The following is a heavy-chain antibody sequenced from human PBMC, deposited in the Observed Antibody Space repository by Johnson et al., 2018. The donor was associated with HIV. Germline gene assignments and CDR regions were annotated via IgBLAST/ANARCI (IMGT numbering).Heavy chain of an antibody. V-gene: IGHV3-30*04. J-gene: IGHJ3*01. CDR1: GFTFSSYA. CDR2: ISYDGGNK. D-gene: IGHD5-18*01. CDR3: AKGEAQEGWIQIRLYAFDF. Sequence: QVHLVESGGGVVQPGRSLRLSCAASGFTFSSYAIHWVRQAPGKGLEWVAVISYDGGNKYYADSVKGRFTISRDNSKNTLYLQMNSLRAEDSAVYYCAKGEAQEGWIQIRLYAFDFLGQGTLVTVSS.